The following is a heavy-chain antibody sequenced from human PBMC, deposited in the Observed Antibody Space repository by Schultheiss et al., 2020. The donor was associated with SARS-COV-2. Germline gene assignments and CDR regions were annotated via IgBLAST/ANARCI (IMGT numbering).Heavy chain of an antibody. D-gene: IGHD5-24*01. CDR2: ISSSSSTI. J-gene: IGHJ6*03. Sequence: GESLKISCAASGFTFSSYPMHWVRQAAGKGLEWVSYISSSSSTIYYADSVKGRFTISRDNAKNSLYLQMNSLRAEDTAVYYCARAYKMYYYYYYYMDVWGKGTTVTV. CDR1: GFTFSSYP. CDR3: ARAYKMYYYYYYYMDV. V-gene: IGHV3-48*04.